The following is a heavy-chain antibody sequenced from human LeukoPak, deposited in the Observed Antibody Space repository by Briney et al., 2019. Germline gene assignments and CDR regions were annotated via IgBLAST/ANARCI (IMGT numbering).Heavy chain of an antibody. CDR2: INSDGSST. D-gene: IGHD1-7*01. J-gene: IGHJ3*02. CDR3: ARGNYPAAFDI. Sequence: GGSLRLSCAASGLTFSSYWMHWVRQAPGKGLVWVSHINSDGSSTSYADSVKGRFTISRDNAKNTLYLQMNSLRAEDTAVYYCARGNYPAAFDIWGQGTMVTVSS. CDR1: GLTFSSYW. V-gene: IGHV3-74*01.